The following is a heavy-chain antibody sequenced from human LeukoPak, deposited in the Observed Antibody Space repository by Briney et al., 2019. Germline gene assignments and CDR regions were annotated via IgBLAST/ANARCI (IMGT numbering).Heavy chain of an antibody. J-gene: IGHJ4*02. CDR3: AKLNEVVTATDY. D-gene: IGHD2-21*02. CDR1: GFTFSNYG. CDR2: ISYDGSNK. V-gene: IGHV3-30*18. Sequence: GGSLRLSCAASGFTFSNYGMHWVRQAPGKGLEWVAVISYDGSNKYYADSVKGRFTISRDNSKNTLYLQMNSLRAEDTAVYYCAKLNEVVTATDYWGQGTLVTVSS.